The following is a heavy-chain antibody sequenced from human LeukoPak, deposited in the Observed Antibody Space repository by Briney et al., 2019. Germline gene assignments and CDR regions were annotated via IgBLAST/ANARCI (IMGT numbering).Heavy chain of an antibody. V-gene: IGHV1-2*02. Sequence: ASVKVSCKASGYTFTGYYMHWVRQAPGQGLEWMGWINPNNGGTNYAQKFQGRVTMTRDTSISTAYMELSRLRSDDTAVYYCARDLDSGSYYDYWGQGTLVTVSS. CDR3: ARDLDSGSYYDY. CDR1: GYTFTGYY. D-gene: IGHD1-26*01. CDR2: INPNNGGT. J-gene: IGHJ4*02.